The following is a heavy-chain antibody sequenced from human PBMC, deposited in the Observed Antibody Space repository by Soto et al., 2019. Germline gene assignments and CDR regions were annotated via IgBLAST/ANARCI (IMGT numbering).Heavy chain of an antibody. J-gene: IGHJ6*02. V-gene: IGHV1-24*01. CDR1: GYILTELS. Sequence: ASVKVSCKVSGYILTELSMHWVRQAPGKGLEWMGSFDPEDGETIYAQKFQGRVTMTEDTSTDTAYMQLSSLRSEDTAVCYCTTPLGGYERDFDYYGMDVWGQGTTVTVSS. D-gene: IGHD3-16*01. CDR2: FDPEDGET. CDR3: TTPLGGYERDFDYYGMDV.